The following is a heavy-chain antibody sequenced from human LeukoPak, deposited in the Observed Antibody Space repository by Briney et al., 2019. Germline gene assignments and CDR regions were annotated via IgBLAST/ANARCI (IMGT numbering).Heavy chain of an antibody. Sequence: ASVKVSCKASGYTFTSYGISWVRQAPGQGLEWMGWISAYNGNTNYAQKLQGRVTMTTDTSTSTAYMELRSLRSDDTAVYYCARGGIVVPASSGSDYWGQGTLVTVSS. CDR2: ISAYNGNT. J-gene: IGHJ4*02. V-gene: IGHV1-18*01. CDR3: ARGGIVVPASSGSDY. D-gene: IGHD2-2*01. CDR1: GYTFTSYG.